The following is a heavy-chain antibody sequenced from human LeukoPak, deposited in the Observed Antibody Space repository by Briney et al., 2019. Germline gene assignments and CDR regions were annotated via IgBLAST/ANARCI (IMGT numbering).Heavy chain of an antibody. D-gene: IGHD3-16*01. V-gene: IGHV3-74*01. J-gene: IGHJ4*02. CDR3: ASAYYHYYFDY. Sequence: GGSRRLSCEASGFTFRSYWMHWVRQAPGKGLVWVSRINGDGSSTSYADSVKGRFTISRDNAKNTLYLQMNSLRAEDSAVYYCASAYYHYYFDYWGQGTLVTVSS. CDR1: GFTFRSYW. CDR2: INGDGSST.